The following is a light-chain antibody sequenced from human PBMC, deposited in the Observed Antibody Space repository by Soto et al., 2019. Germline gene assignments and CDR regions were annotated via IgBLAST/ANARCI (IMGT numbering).Light chain of an antibody. CDR2: GAS. CDR1: QSVASNN. J-gene: IGKJ1*01. V-gene: IGKV3-20*01. CDR3: QQYGSSPRT. Sequence: EIVLTQSPGTLSLSPGKRATLSCRASQSVASNNLAWYQQKPGQSPRLLIYGASSRARGIPDRFTGSGSGTDFILTISRLEPEDFAVYYCQQYGSSPRTFGQGTRVEIK.